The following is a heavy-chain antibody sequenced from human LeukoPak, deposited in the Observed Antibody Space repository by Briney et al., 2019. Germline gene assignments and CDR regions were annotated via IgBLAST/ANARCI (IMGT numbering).Heavy chain of an antibody. V-gene: IGHV1-2*06. CDR1: GFSFTGYF. Sequence: GASVKVSCKASGFSFTGYFTHWVRQAPGQGPEWMGRIDPNSGGTNYALKFQGRVTMTRDTPITTAYMDLSRLRSDDTAVYYCARGPHDTAYYFDQWGQGTLVTVSS. D-gene: IGHD5-18*01. CDR3: ARGPHDTAYYFDQ. CDR2: IDPNSGGT. J-gene: IGHJ4*02.